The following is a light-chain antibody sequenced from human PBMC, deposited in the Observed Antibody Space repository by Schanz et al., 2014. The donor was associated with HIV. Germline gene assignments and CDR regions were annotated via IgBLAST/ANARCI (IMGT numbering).Light chain of an antibody. Sequence: QSALTQPASVSGSPGQSITISCTGTSSNIGTYDLVSWYQQHPGKAPKVIIYEDYKRPSGVSNRFSGSKSGNTASLTISGLRAEDEADYHCCSYAGNNNVLFGGGTKVTVL. V-gene: IGLV2-23*01. CDR3: CSYAGNNNVL. CDR2: EDY. J-gene: IGLJ3*02. CDR1: SSNIGTYDL.